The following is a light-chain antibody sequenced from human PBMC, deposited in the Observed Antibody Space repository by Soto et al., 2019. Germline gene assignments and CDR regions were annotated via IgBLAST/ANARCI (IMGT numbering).Light chain of an antibody. J-gene: IGLJ3*02. CDR1: SSNIGSNT. V-gene: IGLV1-44*01. CDR3: VAWDDSLNGRV. CDR2: KSN. Sequence: QSVLSQPPSASATPGQRVTISCSGSSSNIGSNTVNWYQQLPGTAPKLLIYKSNQRPSGVPVRFSGSKSGTSASLAISGLQSEDEADYYCVAWDDSLNGRVFGGGTKLTVL.